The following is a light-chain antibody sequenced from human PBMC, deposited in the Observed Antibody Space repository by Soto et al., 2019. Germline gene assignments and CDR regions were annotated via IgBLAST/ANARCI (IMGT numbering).Light chain of an antibody. CDR1: QSVSSSY. V-gene: IGKV3-20*01. Sequence: EIVLTQSPGTLSLSPGARATLSCRASQSVSSSYVAWYQQKPGQDPRLLIYGASNRAAGIPDRFSGSGSGTFFPLTISRLEPEDSAVDDCQQYGSSRTFGQGTKVDIK. CDR3: QQYGSSRT. CDR2: GAS. J-gene: IGKJ1*01.